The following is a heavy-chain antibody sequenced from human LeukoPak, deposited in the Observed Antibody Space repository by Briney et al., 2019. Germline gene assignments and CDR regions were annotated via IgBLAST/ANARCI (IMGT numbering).Heavy chain of an antibody. CDR3: ARGTRTITYYFDY. Sequence: SETLSLTCTVSGGSISSYYWSWIRQPPGKGLEWIGEINHSGSTNYNPSLKSRVTISVDTSKNQFSLKLSSVTAADTAVYYCARGTRTITYYFDYWGQGTLVTVSS. J-gene: IGHJ4*02. CDR1: GGSISSYY. V-gene: IGHV4-34*01. D-gene: IGHD5-24*01. CDR2: INHSGST.